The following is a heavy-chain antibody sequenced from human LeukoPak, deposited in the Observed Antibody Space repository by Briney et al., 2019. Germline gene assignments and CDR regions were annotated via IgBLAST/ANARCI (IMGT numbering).Heavy chain of an antibody. CDR2: IYYGGST. CDR1: GGSISSYY. Sequence: SETLSLTCTVSGGSISSYYWSWIRQPPGKGLEWIGYIYYGGSTNYNPSLKSRVTISVDTSKKQVSLNLSSVTAADTAVYYCARVAARYVGMDVWGQGTTVTVSS. V-gene: IGHV4-59*01. J-gene: IGHJ6*02. D-gene: IGHD6-6*01. CDR3: ARVAARYVGMDV.